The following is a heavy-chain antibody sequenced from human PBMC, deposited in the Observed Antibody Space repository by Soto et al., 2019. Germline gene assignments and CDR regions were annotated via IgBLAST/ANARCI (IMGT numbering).Heavy chain of an antibody. J-gene: IGHJ4*02. CDR3: ARSGDNYNLLDY. V-gene: IGHV3-11*06. D-gene: IGHD1-1*01. Sequence: QVQLVESGGGLVKPGGSLRLSCEGSGFTFSDYFMSWIRQAPGKGLEWISYSSNSGTFTKYADSVKGRYSISRNNTKNFLYLQMNSLRAEDTAVYYCARSGDNYNLLDYWGQGTPVTVSS. CDR1: GFTFSDYF. CDR2: SSNSGTFT.